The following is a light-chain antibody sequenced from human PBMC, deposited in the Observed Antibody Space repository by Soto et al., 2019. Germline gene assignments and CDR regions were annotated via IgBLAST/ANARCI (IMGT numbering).Light chain of an antibody. CDR1: QSVRSN. CDR3: QQRDHGPWT. V-gene: IGKV3-11*01. J-gene: IGKJ1*01. CDR2: DAS. Sequence: EIVLTQSPATLSLSPGERATLSCRASQSVRSNLAWYQQKPGQAPRLLIYDASNRATGIPGRFSGSGSGTDFTLTISNLEPEDYAVYYSQQRDHGPWTFGQGAKVEIK.